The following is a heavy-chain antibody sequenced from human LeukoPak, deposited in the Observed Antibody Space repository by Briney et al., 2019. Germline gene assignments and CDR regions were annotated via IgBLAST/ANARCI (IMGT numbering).Heavy chain of an antibody. Sequence: PGGSLRLSCAASQSTFSSYNMNWVRQAPGKGLEWVSFISTGPSYIYSAYYADSVKGRFTISRDNSRNSLYLQLNSLRAKDTAVYYCASSTSYYNFDYWGQGALVIVSS. J-gene: IGHJ4*02. CDR3: ASSTSYYNFDY. CDR2: ISTGPSYIYSA. CDR1: QSTFSSYN. D-gene: IGHD2-2*02. V-gene: IGHV3-21*01.